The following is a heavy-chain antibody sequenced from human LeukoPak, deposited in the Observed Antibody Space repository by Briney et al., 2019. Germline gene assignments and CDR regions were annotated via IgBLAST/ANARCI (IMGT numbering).Heavy chain of an antibody. CDR3: ARHLDIAASGTFDY. J-gene: IGHJ4*02. CDR2: IYYSGST. CDR1: GGSISSHH. D-gene: IGHD6-13*01. Sequence: SEALSLTCTVSGGSISSHHWSWIRQPPGKGLEWIGYIYYSGSTNYKPSLKSRVTISVDTSKNQFSLKLTSVTAADTAVYYCARHLDIAASGTFDYWGQGTLVTVSS. V-gene: IGHV4-59*08.